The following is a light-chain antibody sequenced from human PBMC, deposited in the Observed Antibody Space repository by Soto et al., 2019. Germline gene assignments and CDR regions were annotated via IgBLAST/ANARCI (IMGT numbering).Light chain of an antibody. CDR1: SSDVGSYNL. CDR3: CSYAGSSPGV. V-gene: IGLV2-23*01. J-gene: IGLJ1*01. Sequence: QSVRTQPASVSGSPGQSITISCTGTSSDVGSYNLVSWYQQHPGKAPKLMIYEGSKRPSGVSNRFSGSKSGNTASLTISGLQAEDEADYYCCSYAGSSPGVFGTGTKVTVL. CDR2: EGS.